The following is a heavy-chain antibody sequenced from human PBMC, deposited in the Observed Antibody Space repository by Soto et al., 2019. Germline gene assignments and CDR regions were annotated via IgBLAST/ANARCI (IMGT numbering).Heavy chain of an antibody. D-gene: IGHD6-19*01. CDR2: VSHRGTA. J-gene: IGHJ4*02. CDR3: ARIHWSQSSLDY. CDR1: GGSIDSTDYS. V-gene: IGHV4-30-2*01. Sequence: SETLSLTCAVSGGSIDSTDYSLTWIRQPPGKGLEWIGYVSHRGTAYSIPSLKGRLTLSTDSSQTQFSLKLTSVTAADSAVYYCARIHWSQSSLDYWGRGILVTVSS.